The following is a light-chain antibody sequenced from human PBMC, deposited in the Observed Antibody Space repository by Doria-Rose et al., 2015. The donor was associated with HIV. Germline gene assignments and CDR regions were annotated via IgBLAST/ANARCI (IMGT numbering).Light chain of an antibody. CDR3: QQYYDTPS. J-gene: IGKJ3*01. Sequence: DIRVTQSPESLGMSLGERATLNCKPNQSLLYTSKNYLAWYQQKPGQPPKLLIYWASTRQPGVPARFSGSGSGTDFTLTISSLEAEDVAVYYCQQYYDTPSFGPGTTVDIK. CDR2: WAS. V-gene: IGKV4-1*01. CDR1: QSLLYTSKNY.